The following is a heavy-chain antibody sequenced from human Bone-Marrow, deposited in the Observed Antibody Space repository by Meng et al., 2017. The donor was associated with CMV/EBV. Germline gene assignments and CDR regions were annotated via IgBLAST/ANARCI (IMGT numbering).Heavy chain of an antibody. J-gene: IGHJ5*02. CDR2: ISGSGDST. V-gene: IGHV3-23*01. CDR1: GFTFRSYS. D-gene: IGHD6-19*01. CDR3: AKEREGEGYCRKGLCRFEYSSGWYES. Sequence: GESLKISCAASGFTFRSYSMNGVRQGPGKGLEWVSAISGSGDSTYYADPVKGRFTISRDNSKNTVYLQMNSLRAEDTAVYYCAKEREGEGYCRKGLCRFEYSSGWYESWGQGTLVTVSS.